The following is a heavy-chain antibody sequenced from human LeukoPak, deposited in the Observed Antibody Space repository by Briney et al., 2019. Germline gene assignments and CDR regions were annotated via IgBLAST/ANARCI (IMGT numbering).Heavy chain of an antibody. CDR2: IKQDGSEK. V-gene: IGHV3-7*01. D-gene: IGHD3-22*01. CDR3: ARALYDSSGYFYH. J-gene: IGHJ4*02. Sequence: PGGSLRLSRAASGFTFTTYWMNWVRQAPGKGLEWEANIKQDGSEKYYVDSVKGRFTISRDNAKNSVYLQMNSLRAEDTAVYYCARALYDSSGYFYHWGQGTLVTVSS. CDR1: GFTFTTYW.